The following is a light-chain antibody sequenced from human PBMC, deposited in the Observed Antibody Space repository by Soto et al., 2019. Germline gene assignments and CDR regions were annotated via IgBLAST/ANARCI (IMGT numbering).Light chain of an antibody. CDR2: DAS. Sequence: DLQMTQSPSSLSASVGDRVTMTCQASHDISTYLNWYLQKSGEPPKLLIYDASNLETGVPSRFSGSGSGTDFTLTITSLQPEDIATYYCQQYSDLRVFTFGQGTKVEMK. CDR1: HDISTY. J-gene: IGKJ2*01. CDR3: QQYSDLRVFT. V-gene: IGKV1-33*01.